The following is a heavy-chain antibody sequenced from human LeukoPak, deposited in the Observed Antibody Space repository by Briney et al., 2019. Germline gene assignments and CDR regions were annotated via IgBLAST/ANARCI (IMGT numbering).Heavy chain of an antibody. J-gene: IGHJ5*02. CDR2: IYYSGST. CDR1: GGSISSYY. Sequence: SETLSLTCTVSGGSISSYYWSWIRQPPGKGLEWIGYIYYSGSTNYNPSLKSRVTMSVDTSKNQFSLKLSSVTAADTAVYYCARDPYGDYWFWFDPWGQGTLVTVSS. CDR3: ARDPYGDYWFWFDP. V-gene: IGHV4-59*12. D-gene: IGHD4-17*01.